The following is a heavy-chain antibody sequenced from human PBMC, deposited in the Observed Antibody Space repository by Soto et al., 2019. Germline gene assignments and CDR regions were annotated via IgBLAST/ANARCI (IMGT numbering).Heavy chain of an antibody. CDR3: ARGYSSSWYTNHPFDY. V-gene: IGHV4-34*01. CDR2: INHSGST. D-gene: IGHD6-13*01. CDR1: GGSFSGYY. Sequence: SETLSLTCAVYGGSFSGYYWSWIRQPPGKGLEWIGEINHSGSTNYNPSLKSRVTISVDTSKNQFSLKLSSVTAADTAVYYYARGYSSSWYTNHPFDYRGQGTLVTVSS. J-gene: IGHJ4*02.